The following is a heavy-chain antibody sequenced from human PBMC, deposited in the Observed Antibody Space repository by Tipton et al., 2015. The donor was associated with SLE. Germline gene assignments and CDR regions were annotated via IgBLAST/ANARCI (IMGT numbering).Heavy chain of an antibody. J-gene: IGHJ4*02. CDR2: IDLDGSIT. CDR3: VGDAADGYNSIWDY. Sequence: SLRLSCAVSGFTFSNYWMHWVRQGPGKGLVWVSRIDLDGSITTYADAVKGRFTISRDNAKNTLYLQMNSLRSEDTAVYYCVGDAADGYNSIWDYWGQGTLVTVSS. CDR1: GFTFSNYW. D-gene: IGHD5-24*01. V-gene: IGHV3-74*01.